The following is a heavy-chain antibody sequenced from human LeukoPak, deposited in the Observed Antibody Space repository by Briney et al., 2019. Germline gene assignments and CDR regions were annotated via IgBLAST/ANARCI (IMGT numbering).Heavy chain of an antibody. CDR2: ISSSSSYI. J-gene: IGHJ4*02. V-gene: IGHV3-21*04. D-gene: IGHD6-13*01. Sequence: GGSLRLSCAASGFTFSSYSMNWVRQAPGKGLEWVSSISSSSSYIYYADSVKARFTISRDNAKNSLYLQMNSLRVEDTAVYYCARHPNSNWDYWGQGTLVTVSS. CDR1: GFTFSSYS. CDR3: ARHPNSNWDY.